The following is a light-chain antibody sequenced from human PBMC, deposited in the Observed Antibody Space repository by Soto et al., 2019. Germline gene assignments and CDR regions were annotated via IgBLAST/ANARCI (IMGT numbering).Light chain of an antibody. CDR2: DAS. Sequence: EIVMTQSPATLSVSPGERATLSCRASQSISSNLGWYQQKPGQAPRLLMYDASTRAAGIPARFSGSGSGTDFTLTISSLQSEDFAVYYCQHYNNWPRTFGQGTKVEIK. V-gene: IGKV3-15*01. CDR1: QSISSN. CDR3: QHYNNWPRT. J-gene: IGKJ1*01.